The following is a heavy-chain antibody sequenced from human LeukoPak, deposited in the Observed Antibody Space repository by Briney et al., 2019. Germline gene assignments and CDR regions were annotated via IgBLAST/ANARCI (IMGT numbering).Heavy chain of an antibody. CDR3: ARRRPELLWFGESTSDYNWFDP. D-gene: IGHD3-10*01. Sequence: GESLKISCKGSGYSFTSYWIGWVRQTPGKGLEWMGIIYPGDSDTRYSPSFQGQVTISADKSISTAYLQWSSLKASDTAMYCCARRRPELLWFGESTSDYNWFDPWGQGTLVTVSS. CDR1: GYSFTSYW. CDR2: IYPGDSDT. V-gene: IGHV5-51*01. J-gene: IGHJ5*02.